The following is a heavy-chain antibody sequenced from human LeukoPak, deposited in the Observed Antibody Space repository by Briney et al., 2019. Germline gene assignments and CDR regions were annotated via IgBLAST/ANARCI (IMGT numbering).Heavy chain of an antibody. CDR1: GFTVSSNY. CDR3: AKSRVPAANNWFDP. D-gene: IGHD2-2*01. V-gene: IGHV3-53*01. CDR2: IYSGGST. Sequence: GGSLRLSCAASGFTVSSNYMSWVRQAPGKGLEWVSVIYSGGSTYYADSVKGRFTISRHNSKNTLYLQMNSLRAEDTAVYYCAKSRVPAANNWFDPWGQGTLVIVSS. J-gene: IGHJ5*02.